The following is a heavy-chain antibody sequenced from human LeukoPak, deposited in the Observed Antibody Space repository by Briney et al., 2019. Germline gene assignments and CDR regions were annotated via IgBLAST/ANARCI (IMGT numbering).Heavy chain of an antibody. CDR1: GFTFTAYG. D-gene: IGHD6-19*01. CDR3: AKDISIAVAGFIDY. V-gene: IGHV3-30*18. CDR2: ISYDGTNK. Sequence: GGSLRLSCAASGFTFTAYGMHWVRQAPGKGLEWVALISYDGTNKYYGESVKGRFTISRDDSKNTLFLQMNSLKTEDTAVYYCAKDISIAVAGFIDYWGQGTLVTVSS. J-gene: IGHJ4*02.